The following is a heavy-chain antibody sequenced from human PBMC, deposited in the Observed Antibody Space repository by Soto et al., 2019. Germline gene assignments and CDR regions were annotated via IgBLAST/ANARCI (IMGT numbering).Heavy chain of an antibody. Sequence: PGGSLRLSCAASGFTFSSYAMSWVRQAPGKGLEWVSAISGSGGSTYYADSVKGRFTISRDNSKNTLYLQMNSLRAEDTAVYYCAKVGGPYSSGWYYFDHWGQGTLVTVSS. CDR2: ISGSGGST. CDR1: GFTFSSYA. V-gene: IGHV3-23*01. CDR3: AKVGGPYSSGWYYFDH. J-gene: IGHJ4*02. D-gene: IGHD6-19*01.